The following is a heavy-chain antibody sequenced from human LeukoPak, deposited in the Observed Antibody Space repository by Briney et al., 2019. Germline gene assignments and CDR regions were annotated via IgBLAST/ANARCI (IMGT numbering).Heavy chain of an antibody. CDR1: GFTFSSYG. V-gene: IGHV3-33*06. J-gene: IGHJ4*02. CDR3: AKAAYSSGWFYFDY. Sequence: GGSLRLSCAASGFTFSSYGMHWVRQAPGKGLERVAVIWYDGSNKYYADSVKGRFTISRDNSKNTLYLQMNSLRAEDTAVYYCAKAAYSSGWFYFDYWGQGTLVTVSS. CDR2: IWYDGSNK. D-gene: IGHD6-19*01.